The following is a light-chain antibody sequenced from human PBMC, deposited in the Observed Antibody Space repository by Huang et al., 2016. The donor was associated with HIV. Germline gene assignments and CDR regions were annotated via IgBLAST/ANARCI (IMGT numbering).Light chain of an antibody. CDR2: WAS. CDR3: QQYYRLPQT. V-gene: IGKV4-1*01. Sequence: DIVMTQPPDSLTVSLGERATIKCRSSQSVLYSSNSKNYLAWFQQKPGRAPRLLIYWASARESGGPDRFSGSGSGTDFTLTIDRLEAEDAAIYYCQQYYRLPQTFGQGTRVEIK. J-gene: IGKJ1*01. CDR1: QSVLYSSNSKNY.